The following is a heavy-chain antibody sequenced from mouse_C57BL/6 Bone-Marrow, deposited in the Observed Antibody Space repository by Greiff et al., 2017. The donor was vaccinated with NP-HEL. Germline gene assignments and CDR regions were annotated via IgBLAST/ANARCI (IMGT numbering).Heavy chain of an antibody. J-gene: IGHJ3*01. Sequence: VQLQQSGPELVKPGASVKISCKASGYAFSSSWMNWVKQRPGKGLEWIGRIYPGDGDTNYNGKFKGKATLTADKSSSTAYMQLSSLTSEDSAVYFCARWRTSWFAYLGQGTLVTVSA. CDR2: IYPGDGDT. CDR3: ARWRTSWFAY. V-gene: IGHV1-82*01. CDR1: GYAFSSSW.